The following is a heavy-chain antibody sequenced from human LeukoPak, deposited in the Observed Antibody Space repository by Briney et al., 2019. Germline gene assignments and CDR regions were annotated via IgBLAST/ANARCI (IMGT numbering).Heavy chain of an antibody. CDR2: INHSGST. D-gene: IGHD5-18*01. Sequence: SETLSLTCAVYGGSFSGYYWSWIRQPPGKGLEWIGEINHSGSTNYNPSLKSRVTISVDTSKNQFSLKLSSVTAADTAVYYCARGSEGIQLWLWAFDIWGQGTMVTVSS. CDR1: GGSFSGYY. CDR3: ARGSEGIQLWLWAFDI. V-gene: IGHV4-34*01. J-gene: IGHJ3*02.